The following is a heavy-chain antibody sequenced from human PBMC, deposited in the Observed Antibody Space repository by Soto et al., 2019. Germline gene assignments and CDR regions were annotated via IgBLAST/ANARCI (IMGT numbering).Heavy chain of an antibody. CDR3: ARGTEEWSNLGYFDS. Sequence: HVQLVQSGAEVKKPGSSVQVSCNASAGRFPTYSFIWVRQVAGQGLEWLGSVIPSIESRNYVQKLQDRVNISADESTMTAFLELSSVRSDDTAVYFCARGTEEWSNLGYFDSWGQGTLVTVSS. CDR1: AGRFPTYS. V-gene: IGHV1-69*18. CDR2: VIPSIESR. D-gene: IGHD3-3*01. J-gene: IGHJ4*02.